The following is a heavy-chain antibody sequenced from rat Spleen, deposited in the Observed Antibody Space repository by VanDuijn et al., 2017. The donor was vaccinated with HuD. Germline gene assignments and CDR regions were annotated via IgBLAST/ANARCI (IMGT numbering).Heavy chain of an antibody. CDR2: ISYDGSST. Sequence: EVQLVESGGGLVQPGRSLKLSCAASGFTFSDYNMAWVRQAPKKGLEWVATISYDGSSTYYRDSVKGRFTISRDNAKSTLYLQMDSLRSEDTATYYCARLGEPEMYNPHWYFDFWGPGTMVTVSS. CDR3: ARLGEPEMYNPHWYFDF. D-gene: IGHD1-4*01. V-gene: IGHV5-7*01. J-gene: IGHJ1*01. CDR1: GFTFSDYN.